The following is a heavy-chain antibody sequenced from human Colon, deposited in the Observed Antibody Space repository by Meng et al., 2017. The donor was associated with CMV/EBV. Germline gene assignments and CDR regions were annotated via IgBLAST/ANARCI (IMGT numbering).Heavy chain of an antibody. CDR3: AKDHGYSSSWLRYYYGMDV. Sequence: GESLKISCVASGFTFDDYAMHWVRQAPGKGLEWVAFIRYDGSNKYYADSVKGRFTISRDNSKNTLYLQMNSLRAEDTAVYYCAKDHGYSSSWLRYYYGMDVWGQGTTVTVSS. CDR1: GFTFDDYA. CDR2: IRYDGSNK. D-gene: IGHD6-13*01. J-gene: IGHJ6*02. V-gene: IGHV3-30*02.